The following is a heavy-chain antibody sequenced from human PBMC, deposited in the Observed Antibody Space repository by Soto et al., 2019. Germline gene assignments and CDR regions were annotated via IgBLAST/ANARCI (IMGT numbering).Heavy chain of an antibody. J-gene: IGHJ4*02. V-gene: IGHV1-58*01. CDR2: IAVGSGNT. CDR1: GFTFTSSA. CDR3: ARDSPSGLDY. Sequence: SVKVSCKASGFTFTSSAVQWVRQARGQRLEWIGWIAVGSGNTNYAQKFQERVTITRDMSTSTAYMELRSLRSDDTAVYYCARDSPSGLDYWGQGTLVTVSS.